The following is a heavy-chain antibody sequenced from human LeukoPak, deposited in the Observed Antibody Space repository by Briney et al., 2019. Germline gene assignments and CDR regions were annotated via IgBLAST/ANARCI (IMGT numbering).Heavy chain of an antibody. J-gene: IGHJ5*02. V-gene: IGHV1-3*01. D-gene: IGHD4-23*01. CDR3: ARDYGGDSGWFDP. CDR1: GYTFTSNP. CDR2: INVGNGNT. Sequence: GASVKVSCKASGYTFTSNPMYWVRQAPGQRLEWMGWINVGNGNTKYSQNLQDRVTITRDTSASTAYMELSSLRSEDTAVYYCARDYGGDSGWFDPWGQGTLVTVSS.